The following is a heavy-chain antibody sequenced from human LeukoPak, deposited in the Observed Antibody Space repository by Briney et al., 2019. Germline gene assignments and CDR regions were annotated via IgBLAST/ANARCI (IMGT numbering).Heavy chain of an antibody. CDR2: IKQDGSEK. D-gene: IGHD2-2*01. V-gene: IGHV3-7*01. J-gene: IGHJ4*02. CDR1: GFTFSRYW. Sequence: GGSLRLSCAASGFTFSRYWMSWVRQAPGKGLEWVANIKQDGSEKYYVDSVKGRFTISRDNAKNSLYLQMNSLRAEDTAVYYCVRVDYQLLQLDYWGQGTLVTVSS. CDR3: VRVDYQLLQLDY.